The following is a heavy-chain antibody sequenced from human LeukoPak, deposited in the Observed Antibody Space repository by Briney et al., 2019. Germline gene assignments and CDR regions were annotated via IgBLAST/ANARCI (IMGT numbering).Heavy chain of an antibody. CDR1: GFTVSSNY. CDR2: IYSGGST. V-gene: IGHV3-66*01. Sequence: PGGSLRLSCAASGFTVSSNYMSWVRQAPGKGLEWVSVIYSGGSTYYADSVMGRFTISRDNSKNTLYLQMNSLRAEDTAVYYCARVGYCSSTSCPDYWGQGTLVTVSS. J-gene: IGHJ4*02. CDR3: ARVGYCSSTSCPDY. D-gene: IGHD2-2*03.